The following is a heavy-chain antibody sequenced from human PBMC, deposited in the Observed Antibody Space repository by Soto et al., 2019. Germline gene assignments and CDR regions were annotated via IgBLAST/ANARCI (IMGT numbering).Heavy chain of an antibody. J-gene: IGHJ4*02. CDR2: IIPIFGTA. CDR1: GGTFSSYA. CDR3: ARGKDSSGYYWRYYFDY. V-gene: IGHV1-69*06. Sequence: SVKVSCKASGGTFSSYAISWVRQAPGQGLEWMGGIIPIFGTANYAQKFQGRVTITADKSTSTAYMELSSLRSEDTAVYYCARGKDSSGYYWRYYFDYWGQGTLVTVSS. D-gene: IGHD3-22*01.